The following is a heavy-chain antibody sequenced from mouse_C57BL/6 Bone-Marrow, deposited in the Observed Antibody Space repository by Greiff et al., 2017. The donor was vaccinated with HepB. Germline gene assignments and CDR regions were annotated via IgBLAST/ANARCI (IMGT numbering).Heavy chain of an antibody. Sequence: ESGPGLVKPSQSLSLTCSVTGYSITSGYYWNWIRQFPGNKLEWMGYISYDGSNNYNPSLKNRISITRDTSKNQFFLKLNSVTTEDTATYYCARGGVYDGYSYYFDYWGQGTTLTVSS. CDR2: ISYDGSN. CDR3: ARGGVYDGYSYYFDY. D-gene: IGHD2-3*01. CDR1: GYSITSGYY. V-gene: IGHV3-6*01. J-gene: IGHJ2*01.